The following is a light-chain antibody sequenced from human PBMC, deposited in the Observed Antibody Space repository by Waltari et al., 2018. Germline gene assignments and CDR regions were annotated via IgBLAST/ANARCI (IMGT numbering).Light chain of an antibody. CDR1: NYVKNN. V-gene: IGKV1-5*03. Sequence: DIQLTQSPSTLPASVGDRVTIPCRASNYVKNNLAWYQQKPGQPPKVVIHKASSLESGVPSRFSGSGFGTEFTLTVSSLQPGDFATYYCQQYDSLPVTFGGGTKVEIK. CDR2: KAS. CDR3: QQYDSLPVT. J-gene: IGKJ4*01.